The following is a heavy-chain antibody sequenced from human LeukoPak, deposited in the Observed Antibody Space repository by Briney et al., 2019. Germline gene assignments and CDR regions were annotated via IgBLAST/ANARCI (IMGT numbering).Heavy chain of an antibody. CDR1: GLTFSSYG. Sequence: PGGSLRLSCAASGLTFSSYGMHWVRQAPGKGLEWVAVISYDGSNKYYADSVKGRFTISRDNSKNTLYLQMNSLRAEGTAVYYCAKWVRYFDYWGQGTPVTVSS. V-gene: IGHV3-30*18. J-gene: IGHJ4*02. CDR3: AKWVRYFDY. CDR2: ISYDGSNK. D-gene: IGHD2-21*01.